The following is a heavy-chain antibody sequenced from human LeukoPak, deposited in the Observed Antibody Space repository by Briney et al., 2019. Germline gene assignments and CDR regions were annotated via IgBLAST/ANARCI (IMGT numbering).Heavy chain of an antibody. Sequence: LRLSCAASGFTFSSYAMHWVRQPPGKGLEWIGEINHSGSTNYNPSLKSRVTISVDTSKNQFSLKLSSVTAADTAVYYCARSTRTPRSYYGSGSGINWFDPWGQGTLVTVSS. J-gene: IGHJ5*02. D-gene: IGHD3-10*01. CDR2: INHSGST. CDR1: GFTFSSYA. CDR3: ARSTRTPRSYYGSGSGINWFDP. V-gene: IGHV4-34*01.